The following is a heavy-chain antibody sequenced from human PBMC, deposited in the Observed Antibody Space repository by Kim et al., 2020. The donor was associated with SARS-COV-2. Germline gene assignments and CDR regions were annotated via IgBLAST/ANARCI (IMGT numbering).Heavy chain of an antibody. CDR3: AKVGYSGVVNRGVDV. J-gene: IGHJ6*02. D-gene: IGHD3-3*01. CDR1: GFSFSSYA. CDR2: ISGSGGNT. Sequence: GGSLRLSCAASGFSFSSYAMSWVRHDPGKGLEWVSGISGSGGNTYSVDSVKGRFTISRDNSKNTLYLQMNSLRADDTAVYYCAKVGYSGVVNRGVDVWGQGTTVTVSS. V-gene: IGHV3-23*01.